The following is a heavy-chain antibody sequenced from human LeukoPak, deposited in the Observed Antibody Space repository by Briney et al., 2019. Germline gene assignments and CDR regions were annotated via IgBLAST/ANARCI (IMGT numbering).Heavy chain of an antibody. Sequence: GGSLRLSCAASGFTFSSYGMSWVRQAPGKGLEWVSAISGSGGSTYYADSVKGRFTISRDNSKNTLYLQMNSLRAEDTAVYYCAKDDVNDILTGYYRDTNWGQGTLVTVSS. V-gene: IGHV3-23*01. CDR1: GFTFSSYG. J-gene: IGHJ4*02. CDR3: AKDDVNDILTGYYRDTN. CDR2: ISGSGGST. D-gene: IGHD3-9*01.